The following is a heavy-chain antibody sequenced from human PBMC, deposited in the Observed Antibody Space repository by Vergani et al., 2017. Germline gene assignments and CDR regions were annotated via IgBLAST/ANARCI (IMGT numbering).Heavy chain of an antibody. V-gene: IGHV3-49*04. J-gene: IGHJ3*02. CDR1: GFTFGDYA. Sequence: EVQLVESGGGLVQPGRSLRLSCTASGFTFGDYAMSWVRQAPGKWLEWVGFIRSKAYGGTTEYAASVKGRFTISRDDSKSIAYLQMNSLKTEDTAVYYCTRECGSTSCYTLNAFDIWGQGTMVTVSS. CDR3: TRECGSTSCYTLNAFDI. CDR2: IRSKAYGGTT. D-gene: IGHD2-2*02.